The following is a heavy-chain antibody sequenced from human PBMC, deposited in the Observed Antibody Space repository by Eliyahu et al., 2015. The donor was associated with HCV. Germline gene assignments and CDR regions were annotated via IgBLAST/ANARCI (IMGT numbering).Heavy chain of an antibody. Sequence: QVQLQESGPGLVKPSETLSLTCSVSGGSISNSDWNWIRQPPGKGLEWIGEWNGYINEPCDYRLQPLPQESGPHVHWTSSNNFFPLKLWLIATDTAVYYCARERAEGSGLAFDIWGQGMMVTVSS. J-gene: IGHJ3*02. D-gene: IGHD3-10*01. V-gene: IGHV4-59*01. CDR1: GGSISNSD. CDR3: ARERAEGSGLAFDI. CDR2: INEPCDY.